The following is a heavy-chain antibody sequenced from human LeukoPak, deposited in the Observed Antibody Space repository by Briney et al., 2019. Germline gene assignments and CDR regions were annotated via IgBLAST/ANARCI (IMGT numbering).Heavy chain of an antibody. J-gene: IGHJ3*02. Sequence: GGSLRLSCAASGLTFSSYAMSWVRQAPGKGLEWVSAISGSGGSTYYADSVKGRFTISRDSSKNTLYLQLSSLTAEDTAVYYCAKVIRGNLPLCAFDIWGQGTMVTVSS. D-gene: IGHD1-7*01. V-gene: IGHV3-23*01. CDR1: GLTFSSYA. CDR2: ISGSGGST. CDR3: AKVIRGNLPLCAFDI.